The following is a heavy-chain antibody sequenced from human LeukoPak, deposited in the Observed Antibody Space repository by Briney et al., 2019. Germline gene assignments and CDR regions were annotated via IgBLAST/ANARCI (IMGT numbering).Heavy chain of an antibody. J-gene: IGHJ4*02. CDR1: GFTFSNYG. CDR3: ARDPGYSSGWVFDY. D-gene: IGHD6-19*01. CDR2: IRPDGSNK. Sequence: HPGGSLRLSCAASGFTFSNYGMHWVRQAPGKGLDWVAFIRPDGSNKYYADSVKGRFTFSRDNPKNTLYLQMNNLRAEDTAAYFCARDPGYSSGWVFDYWGQGALVTVSS. V-gene: IGHV3-30*02.